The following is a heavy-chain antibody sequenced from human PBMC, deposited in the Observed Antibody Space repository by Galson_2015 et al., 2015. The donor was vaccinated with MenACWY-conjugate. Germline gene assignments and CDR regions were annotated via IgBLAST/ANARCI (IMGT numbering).Heavy chain of an antibody. V-gene: IGHV1-69*04. Sequence: SVKVSCKASEGTLNAYSISWGRQPPGEGLVWVGRNIPILGMTNYTQSFQGRVTMTADTSTSTVYMELSSLGSEDTAVYYCAGDLGSVGDFWGQGTPVTVSS. J-gene: IGHJ4*03. D-gene: IGHD3-16*01. CDR2: NIPILGMT. CDR1: EGTLNAYS. CDR3: AGDLGSVGDF.